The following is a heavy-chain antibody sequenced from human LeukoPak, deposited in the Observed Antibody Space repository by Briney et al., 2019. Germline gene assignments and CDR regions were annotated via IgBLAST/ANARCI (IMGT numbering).Heavy chain of an antibody. CDR2: INPNSGGT. CDR3: ARARGSYYEWFDP. Sequence: ASVKVSCKASVYTVTGYYMHWGRQAPGQGLEWMGWINPNSGGTNYAQKFQGRVTMTRDTSISTAYMELSRLRSDDTAVYYCARARGSYYEWFDPWGQGTLVTVSS. J-gene: IGHJ5*02. D-gene: IGHD1-26*01. CDR1: VYTVTGYY. V-gene: IGHV1-2*02.